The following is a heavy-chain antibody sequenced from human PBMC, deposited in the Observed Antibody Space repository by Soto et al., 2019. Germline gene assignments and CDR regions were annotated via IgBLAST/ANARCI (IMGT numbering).Heavy chain of an antibody. D-gene: IGHD2-15*01. J-gene: IGHJ4*02. CDR3: AKDEGSSSSGIVVVVAAPDY. CDR2: ISYDGSNK. CDR1: GFTFSSYG. Sequence: QVQLVESGGGVVQPGRSLRLSCAAFGFTFSSYGMHWVRQAPGKGLEWVAVISYDGSNKYYADSVKGRFTISRDNSKNTLYLQMNSLRAEDTAVYYCAKDEGSSSSGIVVVVAAPDYWGQGTLVTVSS. V-gene: IGHV3-30*18.